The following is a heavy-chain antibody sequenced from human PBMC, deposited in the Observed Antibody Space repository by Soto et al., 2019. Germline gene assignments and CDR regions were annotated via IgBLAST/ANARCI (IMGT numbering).Heavy chain of an antibody. Sequence: GGSLRLSCASSVFTFSHFAMNWVRHSPGKGLEWISGISGSGSSTHDADSVQGRFIISRDNSNGTLYLQMDSLRADDSAVYYCAKGRRVGIRSPLELWGQGTPVNVSS. CDR3: AKGRRVGIRSPLEL. CDR2: ISGSGSST. V-gene: IGHV3-23*01. D-gene: IGHD3-10*01. J-gene: IGHJ4*02. CDR1: VFTFSHFA.